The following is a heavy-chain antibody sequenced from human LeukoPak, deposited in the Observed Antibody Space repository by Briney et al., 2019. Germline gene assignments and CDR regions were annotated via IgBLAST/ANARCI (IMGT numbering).Heavy chain of an antibody. CDR1: GFTFSSYS. CDR3: ARVSAAGDY. Sequence: PGGSLRLSCAASGFTFSSYSMNWVRQAPGKGLEWVSYISSSGSTIYYADSVKGRFTISRDNAKNSLYLQMNSLRAEDTAVYYCARVSAAGDYWGQGTLVTVSS. CDR2: ISSSGSTI. V-gene: IGHV3-48*04. J-gene: IGHJ4*02. D-gene: IGHD6-13*01.